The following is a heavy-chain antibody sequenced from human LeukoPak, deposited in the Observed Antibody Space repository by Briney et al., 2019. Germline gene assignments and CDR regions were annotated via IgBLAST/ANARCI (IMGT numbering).Heavy chain of an antibody. V-gene: IGHV4-59*12. CDR1: GGSISSYY. Sequence: PSETMSLTCTVSGGSISSYYWSWIRQPPGKGLEWIGYIYYSGSTYYNPSLKSRVTISVDTSKNQFSLKLSSVTAADTAVYYCARGRGNLRAFDPWGQGTLVTVSS. D-gene: IGHD4-23*01. J-gene: IGHJ5*02. CDR3: ARGRGNLRAFDP. CDR2: IYYSGST.